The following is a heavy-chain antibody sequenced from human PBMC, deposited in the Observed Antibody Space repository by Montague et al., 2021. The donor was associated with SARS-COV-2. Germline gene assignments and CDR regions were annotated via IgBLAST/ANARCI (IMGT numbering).Heavy chain of an antibody. CDR1: GFTFSDFY. Sequence: SMRLSCAGYGFTFSDFYINWVRQASGKGLEWLSFITGTNNGIRYSDSVKGRFTVSRDNAHSSVYLHLDSLTAEDTAVYYCARSLFYGSGGYFDFWGQGTLVAVSS. D-gene: IGHD3-10*01. CDR2: ITGTNNGI. J-gene: IGHJ4*02. V-gene: IGHV3-11*03. CDR3: ARSLFYGSGGYFDF.